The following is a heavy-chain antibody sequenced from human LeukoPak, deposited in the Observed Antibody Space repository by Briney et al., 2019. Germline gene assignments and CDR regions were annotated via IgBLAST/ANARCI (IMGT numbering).Heavy chain of an antibody. CDR3: AKGIPARLHYFDY. CDR1: GFTFSTYG. Sequence: GGSLRLSCAASGFTFSTYGMTWVRQAPGKGLEWVSTISSSGGSTYHADSVKGRFTISRDNSKNTLYLQMNSLRAEDTAVYYCAKGIPARLHYFDYWGQGTLVAVSS. CDR2: ISSSGGST. D-gene: IGHD6-6*01. J-gene: IGHJ4*02. V-gene: IGHV3-23*01.